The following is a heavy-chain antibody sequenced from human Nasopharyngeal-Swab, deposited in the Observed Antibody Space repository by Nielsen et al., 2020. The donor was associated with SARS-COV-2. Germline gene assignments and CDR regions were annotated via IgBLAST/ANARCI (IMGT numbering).Heavy chain of an antibody. J-gene: IGHJ5*02. Sequence: GESLKISCAASGFTFSSYAMCWVRQAPGKGLEWVSGISGSGGSTYYGDSVKGRFTISRDNSKNTLYLQMNSLRAEDTAVYYCARGKIAAAGTGWFDPWGQGTLVTVSS. CDR3: ARGKIAAAGTGWFDP. V-gene: IGHV3-23*01. CDR2: ISGSGGST. D-gene: IGHD6-13*01. CDR1: GFTFSSYA.